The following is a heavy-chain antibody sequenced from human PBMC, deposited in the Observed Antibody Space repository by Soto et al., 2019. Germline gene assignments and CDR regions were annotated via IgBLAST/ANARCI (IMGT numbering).Heavy chain of an antibody. Sequence: PSETLSLTCTVSYGSIITYHWSWVRQPTEKGLEWIGYIYHSGDTSYNPSLKSRVTISVDTSKNQFSLKLSSVTAADTAVYYCARGFRRWLPSGRQGSLGYCSGGSCYPEWHAFDIWGQGTMVTVSS. V-gene: IGHV4-59*12. CDR3: ARGFRRWLPSGRQGSLGYCSGGSCYPEWHAFDI. D-gene: IGHD2-15*01. CDR2: IYHSGDT. CDR1: YGSIITYH. J-gene: IGHJ3*02.